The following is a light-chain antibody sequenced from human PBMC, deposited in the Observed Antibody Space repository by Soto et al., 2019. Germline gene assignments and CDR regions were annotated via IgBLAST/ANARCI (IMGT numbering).Light chain of an antibody. Sequence: DIVMTQSPDSLAVSLGERATINCKSSQSVLYSSNNKNYLAWYQQKPGQPPKLLIYWASTRESGVPDRFSGSGSRTDFILTISSLQAEDVAVYYCQQYYSTPPTFGQGTKLEIK. J-gene: IGKJ2*01. CDR2: WAS. CDR3: QQYYSTPPT. V-gene: IGKV4-1*01. CDR1: QSVLYSSNNKNY.